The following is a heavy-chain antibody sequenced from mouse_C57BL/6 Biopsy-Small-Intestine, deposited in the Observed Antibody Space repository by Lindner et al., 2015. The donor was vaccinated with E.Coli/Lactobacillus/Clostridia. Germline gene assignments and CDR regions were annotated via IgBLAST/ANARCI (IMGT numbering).Heavy chain of an antibody. CDR3: AIPGTTLVARGLYYFDY. V-gene: IGHV1-9*01. D-gene: IGHD1-1*01. CDR1: GYTFTGYW. CDR2: ILPGSGST. Sequence: VQLQESGAELMKPGASVKLSCKATGYTFTGYWIEWVKQRPGHGLEWIGEILPGSGSTNYNEKFKGKATFTADTSSNTAYMQLSSLTTEDSAIYYCAIPGTTLVARGLYYFDYWGPRHHSHSLL. J-gene: IGHJ2*01.